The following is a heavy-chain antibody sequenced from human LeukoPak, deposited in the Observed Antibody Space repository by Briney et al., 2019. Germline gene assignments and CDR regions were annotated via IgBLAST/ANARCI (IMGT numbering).Heavy chain of an antibody. CDR3: ASPPEDYYDSSGYYSLGY. CDR2: ISSSGSTI. CDR1: GFTFSDYY. V-gene: IGHV3-11*04. Sequence: GGSLRLSCAASGFTFSDYYMSWIRQAPGKGLEWVSYISSSGSTIYYADSVKGRFTISRDNSKNTLYLQMNSLRAEDTAVYYCASPPEDYYDSSGYYSLGYWGQGTLVTVSS. J-gene: IGHJ4*02. D-gene: IGHD3-22*01.